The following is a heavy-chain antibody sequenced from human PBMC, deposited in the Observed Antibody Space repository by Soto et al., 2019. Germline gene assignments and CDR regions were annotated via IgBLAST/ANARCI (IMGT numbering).Heavy chain of an antibody. D-gene: IGHD4-4*01. CDR1: RATFSSYG. J-gene: IGHJ4*02. V-gene: IGHV1-69*13. Sequence: SPSQLSRKASRATFSSYGISWARHAPGQGLEWMGGIIPIFGTANYAQKFQGRVTITADESTSTAYMELSSLRSEDTAVYYCARGTTVTSYPFDYWGQGTLVTVSS. CDR3: ARGTTVTSYPFDY. CDR2: IIPIFGTA.